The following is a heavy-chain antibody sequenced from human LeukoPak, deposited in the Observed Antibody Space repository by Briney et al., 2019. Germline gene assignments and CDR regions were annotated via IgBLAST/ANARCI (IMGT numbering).Heavy chain of an antibody. V-gene: IGHV1-18*01. CDR2: ISGYNGNT. Sequence: ASVKVSCKASGYTFNSYGISWVRQAPGQGLEWMGWISGYNGNTKYAQILQGRFTVTTDTSTSTAYMELRSLTYDDTAVYYCARAGYCGDGGCRGGSAFDVWGQGTMVTVSS. CDR3: ARAGYCGDGGCRGGSAFDV. D-gene: IGHD2-15*01. J-gene: IGHJ3*01. CDR1: GYTFNSYG.